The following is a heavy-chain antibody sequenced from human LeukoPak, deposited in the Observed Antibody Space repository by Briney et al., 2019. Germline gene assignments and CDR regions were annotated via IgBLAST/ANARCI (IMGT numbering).Heavy chain of an antibody. D-gene: IGHD2-2*01. V-gene: IGHV3-23*01. CDR3: ARDGGIVVVPAATYFDY. J-gene: IGHJ4*02. CDR2: ISAGGCST. CDR1: GFTFSNYA. Sequence: GGSLRLSCAASGFTFSNYAMSWVRQAPGKGLEWVSGISAGGCSTYYADSVKCPFTISRDNSKNTLYLQMNSLRGEDTAVYYCARDGGIVVVPAATYFDYWGQGTLVTVSS.